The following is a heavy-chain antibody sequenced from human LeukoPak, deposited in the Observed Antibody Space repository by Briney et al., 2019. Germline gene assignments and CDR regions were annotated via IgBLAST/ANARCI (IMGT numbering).Heavy chain of an antibody. D-gene: IGHD1-1*01. CDR3: ARFVASWNPGGMDV. CDR2: ISGSGSSI. V-gene: IGHV3-21*01. Sequence: GGSLRLFCVASEFTFSVYGMSCVRQAPGRGLEWVSSISGSGSSIHYKESVRGRFTISRDNSGNSIYLQMNSLRAEDTAVYYCARFVASWNPGGMDVWGQGTTVIVSS. J-gene: IGHJ6*02. CDR1: EFTFSVYG.